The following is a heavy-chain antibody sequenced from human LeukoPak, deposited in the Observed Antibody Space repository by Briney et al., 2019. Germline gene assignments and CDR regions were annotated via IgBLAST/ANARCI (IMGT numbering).Heavy chain of an antibody. CDR1: GGSISSSSYY. V-gene: IGHV4-39*01. CDR3: ARQSSRYYGSTPDY. Sequence: SETLSLTCTVSGGSISSSSYYWSWIRQPPGKGLEWIGEINHSGSTNYNPSLKSRVTISVDTSKNQFSLKLSSVTAADTAVYYCARQSSRYYGSTPDYWGQGTLVTVSS. D-gene: IGHD4-17*01. CDR2: INHSGST. J-gene: IGHJ4*02.